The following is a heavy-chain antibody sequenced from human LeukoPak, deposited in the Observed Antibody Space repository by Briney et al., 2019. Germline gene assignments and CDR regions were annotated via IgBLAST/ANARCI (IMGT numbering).Heavy chain of an antibody. CDR2: ISSSSSYI. Sequence: ETLSLTCAVSGYSISSGYYWGWIRQPPGKGLEWVSSISSSSSYIYYADSVKGRFTISRDNAKNSLYLQMNSLRAEDTAVYYCARENGSGWTGAFDIWGQGTMVTVSS. J-gene: IGHJ3*02. V-gene: IGHV3-21*01. CDR1: GYSISSGYY. D-gene: IGHD6-19*01. CDR3: ARENGSGWTGAFDI.